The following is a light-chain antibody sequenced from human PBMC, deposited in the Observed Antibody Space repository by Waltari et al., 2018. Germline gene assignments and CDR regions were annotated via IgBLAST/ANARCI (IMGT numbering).Light chain of an antibody. CDR1: SSDVGGYHY. CDR3: CSYAGSYTEV. J-gene: IGLJ1*01. Sequence: QSALTQPRSVSGSPGQSVTISCTGTSSDVGGYHYVSWYQQHPGKAPKLMIYDGSKRPSGVPDRFSGSKSGNTASLTISGLQAEDEADYYCCSYAGSYTEVFGIGTKVTVL. V-gene: IGLV2-11*01. CDR2: DGS.